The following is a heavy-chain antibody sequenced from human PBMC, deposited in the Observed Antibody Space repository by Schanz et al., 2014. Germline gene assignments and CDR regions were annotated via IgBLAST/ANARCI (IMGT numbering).Heavy chain of an antibody. CDR1: GYTFTSFA. CDR2: INPSGGSP. Sequence: QVQLVQSGSELKKPGASVKVSCKASGYTFTSFAMNWVRQAPGQGLEWMGIINPSGGSPSYAQKFQGRVTMTRDTSTSTVNMELTSLRSEDTAVYYCARDPYSASYFPSPPLYGLDVWGQGTTVTVSS. D-gene: IGHD1-26*01. CDR3: ARDPYSASYFPSPPLYGLDV. V-gene: IGHV1-46*01. J-gene: IGHJ6*02.